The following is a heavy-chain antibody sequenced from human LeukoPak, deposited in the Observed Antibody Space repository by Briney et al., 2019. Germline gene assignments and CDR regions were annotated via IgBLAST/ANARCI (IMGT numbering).Heavy chain of an antibody. J-gene: IGHJ5*02. Sequence: ASVKVSCKASGGTFNSYAISWVRQAPGQGLEWMGGIIPIFGTANYAQKFQGRVTITADESTSTVYMEPNSLRSEDTAVYYCARGDSGSHPDNWFDPWGQGTLVTVSS. V-gene: IGHV1-69*13. CDR3: ARGDSGSHPDNWFDP. CDR1: GGTFNSYA. CDR2: IIPIFGTA. D-gene: IGHD1-26*01.